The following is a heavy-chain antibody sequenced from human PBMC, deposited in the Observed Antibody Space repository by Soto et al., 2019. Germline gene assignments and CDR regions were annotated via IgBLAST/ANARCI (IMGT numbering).Heavy chain of an antibody. Sequence: QVQLVESGGGVVQPGRSLRLSCAASGFTFSSYAMHWVRQAPGKGLEWVAVISYDGSNKYYADSVKGRFTISRDNSKNTLYLQMNSLRAEDTAVYYCARESTPYYYDSSGWFDPWGQGTLFTVSS. CDR1: GFTFSSYA. J-gene: IGHJ5*02. CDR3: ARESTPYYYDSSGWFDP. D-gene: IGHD3-22*01. V-gene: IGHV3-30-3*01. CDR2: ISYDGSNK.